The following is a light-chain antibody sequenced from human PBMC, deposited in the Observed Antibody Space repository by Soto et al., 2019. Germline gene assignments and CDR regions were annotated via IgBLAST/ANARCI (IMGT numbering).Light chain of an antibody. V-gene: IGLV2-8*01. CDR2: EVT. CDR3: SSFASSNTWV. CDR1: SSDVGAYNY. J-gene: IGLJ3*02. Sequence: QSALTQPPSESWSPGQSVTISCTGTSSDVGAYNYVSWYQQHAGKAPKLVIYEVTKRPSGVPDRFSGSKSANTASLTVSGLQAEDETDYYCSSFASSNTWVFGGGTKVTVL.